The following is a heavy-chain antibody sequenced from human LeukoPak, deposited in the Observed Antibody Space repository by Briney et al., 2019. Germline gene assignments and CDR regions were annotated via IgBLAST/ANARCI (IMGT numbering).Heavy chain of an antibody. CDR2: ISSTSSYM. J-gene: IGHJ4*02. CDR3: ARRVTTFLS. Sequence: PGGSLRLSCSASGFDLSPYTMNWVRQAPGKGLEWVASISSTSSYMYYGDSLKGRFTISRDNAKNTLYLQLGSLRAEDTATYYCARRVTTFLSWGQGTLDIVSS. V-gene: IGHV3-21*01. D-gene: IGHD4-17*01. CDR1: GFDLSPYT.